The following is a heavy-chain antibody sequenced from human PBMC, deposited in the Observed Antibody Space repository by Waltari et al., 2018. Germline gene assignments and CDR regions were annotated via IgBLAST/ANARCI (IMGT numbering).Heavy chain of an antibody. D-gene: IGHD7-27*01. CDR3: TKGWGDY. CDR2: IVGGGDST. J-gene: IGHJ4*02. CDR1: GFTLTTYA. Sequence: EGQLLESGGGLVQPGGSLSLTCAASGFTLTTYAMGWGRQPPGKGLEWVSGIVGGGDSTYYADSVKGRFTISRDSSKNTLYLQMNSLRAEDTAVYYCTKGWGDYWGQGTLVTVSS. V-gene: IGHV3-23*01.